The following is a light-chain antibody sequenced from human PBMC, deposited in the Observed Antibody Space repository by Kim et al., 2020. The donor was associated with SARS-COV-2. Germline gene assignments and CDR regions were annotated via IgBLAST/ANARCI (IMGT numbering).Light chain of an antibody. CDR2: WAS. CDR1: QTVLYNSNNKNY. CDR3: QQYYSTPPS. V-gene: IGKV4-1*01. J-gene: IGKJ2*03. Sequence: RATLNCKSSQTVLYNSNNKNYLAWYQRKPGQAPKLLMYWASIRESGVSDRFSGSGSETDFTLTISSLQAEDVAVYYCQQYYSTPPSFGQGTKLEI.